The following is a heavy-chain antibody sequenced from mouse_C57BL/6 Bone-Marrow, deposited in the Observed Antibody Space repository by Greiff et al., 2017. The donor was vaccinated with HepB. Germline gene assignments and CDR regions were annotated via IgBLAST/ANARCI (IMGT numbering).Heavy chain of an antibody. D-gene: IGHD1-1*01. CDR1: GYTFTSYD. V-gene: IGHV1-85*01. CDR3: ARRGGYYGSSSWFAY. CDR2: IYPRDGST. J-gene: IGHJ3*01. Sequence: VQLQQSGPELVKPGASVKLSCKASGYTFTSYDINWVKQRPGQGLEWIGWIYPRDGSTKYNEKFKGKATLTVDTSSSTAYMELHSLTSEDSAVYFCARRGGYYGSSSWFAYWGQGTLVTVSA.